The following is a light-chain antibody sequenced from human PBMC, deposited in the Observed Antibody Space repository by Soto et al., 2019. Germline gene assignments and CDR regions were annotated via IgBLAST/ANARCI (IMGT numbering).Light chain of an antibody. Sequence: QSVLTQPASVSGSPGQSITISCTGTSSDVGGYDYVSWYQQHPGKAPKLMISEVSNRHSGVSTRFSGSKSGNTASLTISGLQAEDEADYYCSSYTTSGTLPVVFGGGTKVTAL. V-gene: IGLV2-14*01. CDR3: SSYTTSGTLPVV. CDR2: EVS. CDR1: SSDVGGYDY. J-gene: IGLJ2*01.